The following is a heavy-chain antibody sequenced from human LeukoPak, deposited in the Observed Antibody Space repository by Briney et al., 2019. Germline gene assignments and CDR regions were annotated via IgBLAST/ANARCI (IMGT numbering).Heavy chain of an antibody. CDR1: GFAVSSNH. CDR2: IYSGGST. V-gene: IGHV3-66*01. J-gene: IGHJ6*02. D-gene: IGHD1-26*01. CDR3: ASLVGATLYYGMDV. Sequence: PGGSLRLSCAASGFAVSSNHMNWVRQAPGKGLEWVSVIYSGGSTYYADSVKGRFTISRDNSKNTLYLQMNSLRAEDTAVYYCASLVGATLYYGMDVWGQGTTVTVSS.